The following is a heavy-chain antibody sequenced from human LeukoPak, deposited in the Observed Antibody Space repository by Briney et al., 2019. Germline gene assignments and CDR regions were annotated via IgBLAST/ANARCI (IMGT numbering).Heavy chain of an antibody. CDR3: GRAGFGTAYNRFYYYMDV. V-gene: IGHV4-38-2*01. CDR2: IFHSGIA. Sequence: PSETLSLTCAVSNYPITSDYYWVWIRQPPGQGLEWIGQIFHSGIAHYNPSLKSRVTMSVDTSRSPFSVNLNSVTAADTAVYYCGRAGFGTAYNRFYYYMDVWGKGTTVTVSS. D-gene: IGHD3-16*01. CDR1: NYPITSDYY. J-gene: IGHJ6*03.